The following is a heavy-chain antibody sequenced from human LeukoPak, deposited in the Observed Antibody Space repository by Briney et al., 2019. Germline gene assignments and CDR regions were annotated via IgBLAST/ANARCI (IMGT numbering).Heavy chain of an antibody. J-gene: IGHJ2*01. Sequence: ASVKVSCKVSGYTLTELSMHWVRQAPGKGLEWMGGFDPEDGETIYAQKFQGRVTMTEDTSTDTAYMELSSLRSEDTAVYYCATITMVRGVIIYWYFDLWGRGTLVTVSS. CDR2: FDPEDGET. V-gene: IGHV1-24*01. D-gene: IGHD3-10*01. CDR1: GYTLTELS. CDR3: ATITMVRGVIIYWYFDL.